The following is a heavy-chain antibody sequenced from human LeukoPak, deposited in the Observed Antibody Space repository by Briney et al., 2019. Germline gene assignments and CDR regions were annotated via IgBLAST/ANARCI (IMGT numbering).Heavy chain of an antibody. CDR2: INPSGGST. Sequence: APVKVSCKASGYTFTSYYMHRVRQAPGQGLEWMGIINPSGGSTSYAQKFQGRVTMTRDTSTSTVYMELSGLRSEDTAVYYCARDYSYGYHFQHWGQGTLVTVSS. D-gene: IGHD5-18*01. V-gene: IGHV1-46*01. CDR3: ARDYSYGYHFQH. J-gene: IGHJ1*01. CDR1: GYTFTSYY.